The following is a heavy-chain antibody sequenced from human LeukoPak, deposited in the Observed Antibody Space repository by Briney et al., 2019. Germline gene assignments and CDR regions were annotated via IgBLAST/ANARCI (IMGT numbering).Heavy chain of an antibody. J-gene: IGHJ4*02. V-gene: IGHV3-48*02. Sequence: PGGAPRLSCAAPGFTFSTYSMKWVRPAPGKGVEWVSYISSGSSAVYYADSVKGRFTISRDNAKDSLYLQMNSLRDEDTAVYYCAGDQDYAFDYWGQGTLVTVSS. CDR3: AGDQDYAFDY. CDR2: ISSGSSAV. D-gene: IGHD4-17*01. CDR1: GFTFSTYS.